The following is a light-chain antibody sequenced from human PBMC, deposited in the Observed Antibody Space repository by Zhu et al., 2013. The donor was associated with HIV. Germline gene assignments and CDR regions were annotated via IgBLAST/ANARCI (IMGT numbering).Light chain of an antibody. V-gene: IGKV3-20*01. CDR3: QQYDSSPQT. CDR2: TAS. Sequence: EIVLTQSPGILSLSPGERATLSCRASQSVSANFLAWYQEKPGQAPRLLIHTASSRAAGVPGRFSGGGSGAVFTLTISRLEPEDFAVYFCQQYDSSPQTFGQGTKVEI. CDR1: QSVSANF. J-gene: IGKJ1*01.